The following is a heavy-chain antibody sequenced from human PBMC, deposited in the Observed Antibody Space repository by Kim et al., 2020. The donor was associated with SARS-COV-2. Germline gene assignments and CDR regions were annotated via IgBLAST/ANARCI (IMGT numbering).Heavy chain of an antibody. V-gene: IGHV3-11*05. D-gene: IGHD6-13*01. CDR3: ARVSLGSSSWYYFDY. J-gene: IGHJ4*02. Sequence: ADSLKGRFTISRDNAKNYLYLQMNSLRADDTAVYYCARVSLGSSSWYYFDYWGQGTLVTVSS.